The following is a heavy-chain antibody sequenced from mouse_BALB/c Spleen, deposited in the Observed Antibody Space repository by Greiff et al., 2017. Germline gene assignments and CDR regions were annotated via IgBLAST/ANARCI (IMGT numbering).Heavy chain of an antibody. D-gene: IGHD2-3*01. J-gene: IGHJ1*01. V-gene: IGHV14-3*02. CDR1: GFNIKDTY. CDR2: IDPANGNT. Sequence: VQLQQSGAELVKPGASVKLSCTASGFNIKDTYMHWVKQRPEQGLEWIGRIDPANGNTKYDPKFQGKATITADTSSNTAYLQLSSLTSEDTAVYYCAPIYDGFRYFDVWGAGTTVTVSS. CDR3: APIYDGFRYFDV.